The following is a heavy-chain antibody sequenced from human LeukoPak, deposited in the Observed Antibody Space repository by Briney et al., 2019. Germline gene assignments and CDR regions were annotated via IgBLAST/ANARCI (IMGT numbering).Heavy chain of an antibody. V-gene: IGHV3-11*01. CDR3: ARDLGSLNFYYGMDV. Sequence: GGSLRLSCAASGFTFSDYYMNWIRQAPGKGLEWISHISGGGGTIYYADSVKGRFTISRDNTKNSLSLQMNSLRAEDTAVYYCARDLGSLNFYYGMDVWGQGTTVTVSS. CDR2: ISGGGGTI. CDR1: GFTFSDYY. J-gene: IGHJ6*02. D-gene: IGHD3-16*01.